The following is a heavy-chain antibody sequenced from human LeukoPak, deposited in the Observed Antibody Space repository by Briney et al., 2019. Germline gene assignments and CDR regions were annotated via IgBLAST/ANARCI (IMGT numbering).Heavy chain of an antibody. V-gene: IGHV4-38-2*02. CDR1: GYAISSGYH. Sequence: SETLSLTCSVSGYAISSGYHWGWIRQPPGKGLEWVGSIHRTGSTYYNPSLKSRVTISVGTSKNQFSLSVRSVTAADSAVYYCARDRDLENFDYWGQGTLVTVSS. CDR2: IHRTGST. CDR3: ARDRDLENFDY. D-gene: IGHD1-1*01. J-gene: IGHJ4*02.